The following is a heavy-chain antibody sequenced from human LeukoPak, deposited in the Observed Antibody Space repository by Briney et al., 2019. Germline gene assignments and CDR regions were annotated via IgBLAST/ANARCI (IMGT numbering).Heavy chain of an antibody. CDR3: ARGSVIGDAFDI. D-gene: IGHD2-21*01. CDR2: IYYSGST. V-gene: IGHV4-59*01. CDR1: GGSISSYY. J-gene: IGHJ3*02. Sequence: SETLSLTCTVSGGSISSYYWSWLRQPPGKGLEWIGYIYYSGSTNYNPSLKSRVTISVDTSKNQFSLKLSSVTAADTAVYYCARGSVIGDAFDIWGQGTMVTVSS.